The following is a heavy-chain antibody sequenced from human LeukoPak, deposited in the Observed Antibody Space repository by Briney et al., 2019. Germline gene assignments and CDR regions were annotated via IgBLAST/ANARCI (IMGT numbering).Heavy chain of an antibody. CDR1: GFTFSSYA. CDR3: ASGPVGAGYYYYYYMDV. Sequence: ASVKLSCKASGFTFSSYAISWVRQAPGQGLEWMGGIIPIFGTANYAQKFQGRVTITTDESTSTAYMELSGLRSEDTAVYYCASGPVGAGYYYYYYMDVWGKGTTVTVSS. D-gene: IGHD1-26*01. V-gene: IGHV1-69*05. CDR2: IIPIFGTA. J-gene: IGHJ6*03.